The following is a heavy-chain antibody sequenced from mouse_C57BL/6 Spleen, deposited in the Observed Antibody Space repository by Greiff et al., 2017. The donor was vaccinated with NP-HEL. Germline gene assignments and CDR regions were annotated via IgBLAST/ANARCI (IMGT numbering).Heavy chain of an antibody. CDR3: TRIFFYYCGSSPY. J-gene: IGHJ4*01. CDR2: IDPENGDT. CDR1: GFNIKDDY. Sequence: EVQLQQSGAELVRPGASVKLSCTASGFNIKDDYMHWVKQRPEQGLEWIGWIDPENGDTEYASKFQGKATITAATSSNTAYLQLSSLTSEDTAVYYCTRIFFYYCGSSPYWGQGTSVTVSS. V-gene: IGHV14-4*01. D-gene: IGHD1-1*01.